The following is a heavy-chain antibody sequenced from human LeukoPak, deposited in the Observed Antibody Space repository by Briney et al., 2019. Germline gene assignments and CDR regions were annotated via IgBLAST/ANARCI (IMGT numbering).Heavy chain of an antibody. CDR1: GGSFSGYY. D-gene: IGHD1-26*01. Sequence: SETLSLTCAVYGGSFSGYYWSWIRQPPGKGLEWIGEINHSGSTNYNPSLKSRVTISVDTSKNQFSLKLSSVTAADRAVYYCASFILGGTTFFDNWGQGILVTVSS. CDR2: INHSGST. J-gene: IGHJ4*02. V-gene: IGHV4-34*01. CDR3: ASFILGGTTFFDN.